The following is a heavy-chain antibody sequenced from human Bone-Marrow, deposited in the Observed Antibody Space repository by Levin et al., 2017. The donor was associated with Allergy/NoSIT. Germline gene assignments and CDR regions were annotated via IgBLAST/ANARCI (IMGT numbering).Heavy chain of an antibody. CDR3: ARGNPGNYGGGIFDY. Sequence: SPTLSLPCDVSGYSIRNGYYWGWIRQSPGKGLEWIGTIYHRGGTYDNPSLKSRVTISIDTSKNQFSLKLSSVTAADTAVYYCARGNPGNYGGGIFDYWSQGTLVTVSS. CDR2: IYHRGGT. J-gene: IGHJ4*02. CDR1: GYSIRNGYY. D-gene: IGHD4-17*01. V-gene: IGHV4-38-2*01.